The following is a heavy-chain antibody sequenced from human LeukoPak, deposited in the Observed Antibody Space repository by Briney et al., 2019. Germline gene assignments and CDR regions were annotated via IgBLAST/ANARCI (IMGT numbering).Heavy chain of an antibody. J-gene: IGHJ4*01. Sequence: GGSLRLSCAASGFTFNDYQMNWIRQAPGKGPEWVSYISNSGTTIFYADSVRGRFTVSRDNARNSLLLQMDYLSAEDTAVYYCAREGYSSSFDHWGQGALVTVSS. D-gene: IGHD5-18*01. V-gene: IGHV3-11*01. CDR1: GFTFNDYQ. CDR2: ISNSGTTI. CDR3: AREGYSSSFDH.